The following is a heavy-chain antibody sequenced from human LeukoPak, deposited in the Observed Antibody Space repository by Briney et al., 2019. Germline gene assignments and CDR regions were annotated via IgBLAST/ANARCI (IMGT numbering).Heavy chain of an antibody. CDR3: AELGITMIGGV. Sequence: GGSLRLSCAASGFTFSSYEMNWVRQAPGKGLEWVSYISSSGSTIYYADSVKGRFTISRDNAKNSLYLQMNSLRAEDTAVYYCAELGITMIGGVWGKGTTVTVTS. D-gene: IGHD3-10*02. V-gene: IGHV3-48*03. CDR1: GFTFSSYE. J-gene: IGHJ6*04. CDR2: ISSSGSTI.